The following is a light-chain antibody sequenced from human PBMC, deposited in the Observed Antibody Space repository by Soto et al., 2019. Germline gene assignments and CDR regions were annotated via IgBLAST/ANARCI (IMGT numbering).Light chain of an antibody. CDR1: QSIGSW. Sequence: DIQMTQSPSTLSASVGDRVIITCRASQSIGSWLAWYQQRPGTVPKLLIYKASTLQSGVPSRFSGSGSGTEITLSISSLQPDDFATYYCQQYSSYPWTFGQGTKVEIK. J-gene: IGKJ1*01. V-gene: IGKV1-5*03. CDR3: QQYSSYPWT. CDR2: KAS.